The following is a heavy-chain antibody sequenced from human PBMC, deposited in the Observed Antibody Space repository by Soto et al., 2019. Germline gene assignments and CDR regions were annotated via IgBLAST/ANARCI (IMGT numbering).Heavy chain of an antibody. CDR1: GFTFSSYG. D-gene: IGHD6-6*01. J-gene: IGHJ4*02. CDR3: AKDSVRKEYSSSSGDY. Sequence: GGSLRLSCAASGFTFSSYGMHWVRQAPGKGLEWVAVISYDGSNKYYADSVKGRFTISRDNSKNTLYLQMNSLRAEDTAVYYCAKDSVRKEYSSSSGDYWGQGTLVTVSS. V-gene: IGHV3-30*18. CDR2: ISYDGSNK.